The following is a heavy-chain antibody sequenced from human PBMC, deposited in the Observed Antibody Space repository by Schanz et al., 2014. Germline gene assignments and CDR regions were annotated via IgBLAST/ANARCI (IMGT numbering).Heavy chain of an antibody. V-gene: IGHV3-30*09. D-gene: IGHD6-13*01. CDR1: RFTFSSYT. Sequence: VQLVESGGGLVQPGRSLRLSCAASRFTFSSYTMHWVRQAPGKGLEWVALISYDGSNKYYADSVKGRFAISRENSKNTMFLQMSSLRPEDTAVYYCATGRAASNFGSEYFLYWGQGTLVTVSS. J-gene: IGHJ1*01. CDR3: ATGRAASNFGSEYFLY. CDR2: ISYDGSNK.